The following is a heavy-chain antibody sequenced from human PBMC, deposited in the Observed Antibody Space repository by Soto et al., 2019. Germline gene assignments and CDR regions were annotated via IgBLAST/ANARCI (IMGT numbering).Heavy chain of an antibody. CDR3: ARVGRLQAPDY. V-gene: IGHV3-30-3*01. CDR1: GFIFSSYA. CDR2: ISYDGSNK. J-gene: IGHJ4*02. D-gene: IGHD6-25*01. Sequence: QVQLVESGGGVVQPGRSLRLSCAASGFIFSSYAMHWVRQAPGKGLEWVAVISYDGSNKYYADSVKGRFTISRDNSKNPLYLQMNSLRGEDTAVYYCARVGRLQAPDYWGQGTLVTVSS.